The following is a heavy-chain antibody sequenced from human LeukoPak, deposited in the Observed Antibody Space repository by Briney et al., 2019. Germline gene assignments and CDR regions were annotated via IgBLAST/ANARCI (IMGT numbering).Heavy chain of an antibody. D-gene: IGHD6-13*01. Sequence: GGSLRLSCVASGFTFSNYGFHWVRQAPGKGREGVAVIWYDGSNKYHGDSVKGRFTVSRDNSKNTLYLQMNSLRAEDTALYYCARVKGITTAGTGFAFDLWGPGTMVTVSS. CDR3: ARVKGITTAGTGFAFDL. CDR1: GFTFSNYG. CDR2: IWYDGSNK. V-gene: IGHV3-33*01. J-gene: IGHJ3*01.